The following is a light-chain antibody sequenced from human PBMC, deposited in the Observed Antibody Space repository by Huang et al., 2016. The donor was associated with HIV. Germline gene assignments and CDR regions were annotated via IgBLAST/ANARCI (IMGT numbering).Light chain of an antibody. CDR3: LQYYSVPQT. Sequence: DIVMTQSPDSLAVSPGERATINCKSSQTVLYSLNKKKYLAWFQQKPGRPPKLLISWATTRESGGPDRFSGSGSGTDFTLTINNLQAEDVAVYFCLQYYSVPQTFGHGTKVEIK. V-gene: IGKV4-1*01. CDR1: QTVLYSLNKKKY. J-gene: IGKJ1*01. CDR2: WAT.